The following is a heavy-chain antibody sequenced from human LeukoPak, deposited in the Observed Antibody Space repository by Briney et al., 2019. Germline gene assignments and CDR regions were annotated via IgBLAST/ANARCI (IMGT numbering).Heavy chain of an antibody. CDR2: MNPNSGNT. D-gene: IGHD6-19*01. V-gene: IGHV1-8*01. Sequence: ASVKVSCKASGYTFTSYDINWVRQATGQGLEWMGWMNPNSGNTGYAQKFQGRVTMTRNTSISTAYMELSSLRSEDTAVYYCARVKVGRSVISGWSPWHYGMDVWGQGTTVTVSS. J-gene: IGHJ6*02. CDR1: GYTFTSYD. CDR3: ARVKVGRSVISGWSPWHYGMDV.